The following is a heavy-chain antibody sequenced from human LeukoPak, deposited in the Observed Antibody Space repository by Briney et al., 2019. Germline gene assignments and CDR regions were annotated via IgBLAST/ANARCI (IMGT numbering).Heavy chain of an antibody. D-gene: IGHD2-21*01. CDR3: PEGVNYHRTGSLRIVS. CDR1: SDFMSIHYY. Sequence: SETQSLTCAVSSDFMSIHYYWGWVRQSPGKGLEWIGNIFHTGSTYYSPSLKSRLTISLDTSPNQFSLNLSSVTAGVTVLDYCPEGVNYHRTGSLRIVSWGQGTLVTVSS. V-gene: IGHV4-38-2*01. J-gene: IGHJ5*02. CDR2: IFHTGST.